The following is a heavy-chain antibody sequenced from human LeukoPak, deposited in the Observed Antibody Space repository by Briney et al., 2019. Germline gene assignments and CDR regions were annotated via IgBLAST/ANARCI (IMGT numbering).Heavy chain of an antibody. D-gene: IGHD2-2*02. CDR3: ARVAALYDPNDY. CDR2: ISYDGSNK. Sequence: PGGSLRLSCAASGFTFSSYAMHWVRQAPGKGLEWVAVISYDGSNKYYADSVKGRFTISRDDSKNTLYLQMNSLRAEDTAVYYCARVAALYDPNDYWGQGTLVTVSS. CDR1: GFTFSSYA. J-gene: IGHJ4*02. V-gene: IGHV3-30-3*01.